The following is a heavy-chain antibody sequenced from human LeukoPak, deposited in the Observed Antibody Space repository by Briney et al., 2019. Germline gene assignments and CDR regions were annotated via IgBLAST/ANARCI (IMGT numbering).Heavy chain of an antibody. V-gene: IGHV1-58*02. Sequence: ASVKVSCKASGFTFTSSTMQWVRQARGQRLEWIGWIVVGSGNTNYAYKFQERVTITRDMSTSTAYMELSSLRSEATAVYYCAADPDSSGWYGGGDYWGQGTLVTVSS. CDR1: GFTFTSST. D-gene: IGHD6-19*01. CDR2: IVVGSGNT. J-gene: IGHJ4*02. CDR3: AADPDSSGWYGGGDY.